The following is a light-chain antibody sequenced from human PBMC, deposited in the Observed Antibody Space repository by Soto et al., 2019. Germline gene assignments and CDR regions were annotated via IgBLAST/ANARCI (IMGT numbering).Light chain of an antibody. CDR2: GAS. CDR1: QSFSSSY. CDR3: PQFASALT. Sequence: EIVLTQSPGTLSLSPGERATLSCRASQSFSSSYFAWYQQKPGQAPRLLIYGASSRATGIPDRFSGSASGTDLTLTMSRLEPEDFAVYVCPQFASALTFGQGTKVEIK. J-gene: IGKJ1*01. V-gene: IGKV3-20*01.